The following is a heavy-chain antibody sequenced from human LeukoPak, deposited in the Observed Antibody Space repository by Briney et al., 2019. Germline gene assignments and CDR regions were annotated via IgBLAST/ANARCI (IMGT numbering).Heavy chain of an antibody. CDR3: AIYYDSSGYFDY. CDR1: GYSFTSYW. Sequence: GESLKISCKGSGYSFTSYWIGWVRQMPGKGLEWVGIIYPGDSDTRYSPSFQGQVTISADRSISTAYLHWSSLKASDTAMYYCAIYYDSSGYFDYWGQGTLVTVSS. D-gene: IGHD3-22*01. V-gene: IGHV5-51*01. CDR2: IYPGDSDT. J-gene: IGHJ4*02.